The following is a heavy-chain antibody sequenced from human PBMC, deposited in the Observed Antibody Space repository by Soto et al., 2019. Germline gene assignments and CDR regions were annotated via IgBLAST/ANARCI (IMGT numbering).Heavy chain of an antibody. CDR3: ATGPTPAFDI. CDR1: GFTFSTYW. V-gene: IGHV3-74*01. Sequence: GGCLKLSCAGPGFTFSTYWMHWVRQAPGNGLVWVSRIISDESSTIYADFVKGRFTISRDNAKKTLYFQMNSLRVEDTAVYYCATGPTPAFDIWGLGTLVTVSS. J-gene: IGHJ3*02. D-gene: IGHD2-15*01. CDR2: IISDESST.